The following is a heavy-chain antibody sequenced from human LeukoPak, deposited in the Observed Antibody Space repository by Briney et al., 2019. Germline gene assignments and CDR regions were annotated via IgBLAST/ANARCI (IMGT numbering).Heavy chain of an antibody. D-gene: IGHD3-16*01. CDR3: AKEGLGGDFDY. Sequence: PGRSLRLSCAAPGFTFSSYAMHWVRQAPGKGLEWVAVISYDGSGKFYPDSVKGRFTISRDDSRNTLYLQMNSLRPEDTALYHCAKEGLGGDFDYWGQGTLVTVSS. J-gene: IGHJ4*02. CDR1: GFTFSSYA. V-gene: IGHV3-30-3*01. CDR2: ISYDGSGK.